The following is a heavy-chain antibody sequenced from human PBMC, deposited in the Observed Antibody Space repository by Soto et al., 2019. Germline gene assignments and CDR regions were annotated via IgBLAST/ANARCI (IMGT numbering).Heavy chain of an antibody. CDR1: GVSIGSGDYY. V-gene: IGHV4-30-4*01. CDR2: IYISGTT. J-gene: IGHJ4*02. CDR3: ARVPPPYSFSYDD. Sequence: QVQLQESGPGLVKPSQTLSLTCNVSGVSIGSGDYYWSWIRQPPGKGLEWIGYIYISGTTYYNPSLKSRLTISLDTSRNVFSLKLLSVTAAETAVYYCARVPPPYSFSYDDWGQGTLVTVSS. D-gene: IGHD5-12*01.